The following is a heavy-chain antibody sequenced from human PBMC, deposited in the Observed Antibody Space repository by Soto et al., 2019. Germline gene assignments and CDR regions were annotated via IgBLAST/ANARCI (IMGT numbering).Heavy chain of an antibody. D-gene: IGHD6-13*01. CDR1: GGSISSYY. V-gene: IGHV4-59*01. Sequence: SETLSLTCTVSGGSISSYYWSWIRQPPGKGLEWIGYIYYSGSTNYNPSLKSRVTISVDTSKNQFSLKLSSVTAADTAVYYCARIGIAAAGSPSHYYYGMDVWGQGTTVTVSS. CDR3: ARIGIAAAGSPSHYYYGMDV. J-gene: IGHJ6*02. CDR2: IYYSGST.